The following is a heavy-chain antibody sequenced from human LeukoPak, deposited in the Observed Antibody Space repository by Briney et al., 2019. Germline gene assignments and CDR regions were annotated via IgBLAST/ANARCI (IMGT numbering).Heavy chain of an antibody. D-gene: IGHD3-22*01. CDR2: ISHSSIYI. V-gene: IGHV3-21*01. J-gene: IGHJ4*02. Sequence: GGSLRLSCAASGFTFINTWMNWVRQAPGKGLEWVSSISHSSIYISYADSVKGRFTISRDNARNSVYLQMDSLRVEDTAVYYCARGYYYDSSVAYWGQGTLVTVSS. CDR3: ARGYYYDSSVAY. CDR1: GFTFINTW.